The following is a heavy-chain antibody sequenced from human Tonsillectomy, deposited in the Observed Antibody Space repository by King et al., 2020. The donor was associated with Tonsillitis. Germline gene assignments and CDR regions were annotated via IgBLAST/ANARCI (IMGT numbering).Heavy chain of an antibody. CDR2: ISWNSGSI. Sequence: VQLVESGGGLVQPGRSLRLSCAASGFTFDDYAMHWVRQAPGKGLEWVSGISWNSGSIGYADSVKGRFTISRDNAKNSLYLQMNSLRAEDTALYYCAKVRTYCSSTSCAWGYFDYWGQGTLGTVSS. CDR3: AKVRTYCSSTSCAWGYFDY. V-gene: IGHV3-9*01. D-gene: IGHD2-2*01. J-gene: IGHJ4*02. CDR1: GFTFDDYA.